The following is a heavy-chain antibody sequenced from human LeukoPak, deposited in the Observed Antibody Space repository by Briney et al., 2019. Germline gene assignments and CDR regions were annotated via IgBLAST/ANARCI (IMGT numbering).Heavy chain of an antibody. Sequence: GGSLRLSCAASGFTFSIYEMVWVRQAPGRGLEWVSYINSAGTTVYAESVKGRFTISRDTAKSSLYLQMNSLRVEDTAIYFCAREASPADPLGWHFDCWGQGTLVTVSS. CDR3: AREASPADPLGWHFDC. CDR1: GFTFSIYE. CDR2: INSAGTTV. V-gene: IGHV3-48*03. J-gene: IGHJ4*02.